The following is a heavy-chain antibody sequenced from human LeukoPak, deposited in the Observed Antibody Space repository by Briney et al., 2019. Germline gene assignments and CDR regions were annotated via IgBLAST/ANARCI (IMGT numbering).Heavy chain of an antibody. CDR2: INPNSGGT. J-gene: IGHJ6*03. Sequence: ASVKVSCKASGYIFTGYYMHWVRQAPGQGLEWMGWINPNSGGTNYAQKFQGRVTMTRDTSINTAYMELSRLRSDDTAVYYCAREGSSWSYYYYMDVWGKGTTVTVSS. CDR1: GYIFTGYY. CDR3: AREGSSWSYYYYMDV. D-gene: IGHD6-13*01. V-gene: IGHV1-2*02.